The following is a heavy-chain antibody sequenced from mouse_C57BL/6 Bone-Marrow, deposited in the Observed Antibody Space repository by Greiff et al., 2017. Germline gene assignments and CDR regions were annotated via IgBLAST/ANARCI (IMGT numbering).Heavy chain of an antibody. J-gene: IGHJ2*01. D-gene: IGHD1-1*01. CDR3: ARLLRGPY. V-gene: IGHV1-75*01. Sequence: VQLQESGPELVKPGASVKISCKASGYTFTDYYINWVKQRPGQGLEWIGWIFPGSGSTYYNEKFKGKATLTVDKPSSTAYMQLSSLTSEDSAVYYCARLLRGPYWGQGTTLTVSS. CDR2: IFPGSGST. CDR1: GYTFTDYY.